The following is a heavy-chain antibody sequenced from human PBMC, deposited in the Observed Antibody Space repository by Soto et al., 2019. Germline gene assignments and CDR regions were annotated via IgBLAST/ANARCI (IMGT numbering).Heavy chain of an antibody. D-gene: IGHD6-13*01. CDR1: GFTFSSYS. V-gene: IGHV3-21*01. CDR2: ISSSSSYI. J-gene: IGHJ5*02. CDR3: ARDLYSSSWPRNWFDP. Sequence: EVQLVESGGGLVKPGGSLRLSCAASGFTFSSYSMNWVRQAPGKGLEWVSSISSSSSYIYYADSVKGRFTISRDNAKNSLYLQMNSLRAEDTAVYYCARDLYSSSWPRNWFDPWGQGTLVTVSS.